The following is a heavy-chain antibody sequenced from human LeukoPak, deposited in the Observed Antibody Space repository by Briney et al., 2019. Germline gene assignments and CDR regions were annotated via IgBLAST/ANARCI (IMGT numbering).Heavy chain of an antibody. CDR1: GGSISSGDYY. V-gene: IGHV4-30-4*01. D-gene: IGHD3-16*01. CDR2: IYYSGST. Sequence: SETLSLTCTVSGGSISSGDYYWSWIRQPPGKGLEWIGYIYYSGSTYYNPSLKSRVTISVDTSKNQFSLKLSSVTAADTAVYYCARAFGETVAVDYWGQGTLVTVSS. CDR3: ARAFGETVAVDY. J-gene: IGHJ4*02.